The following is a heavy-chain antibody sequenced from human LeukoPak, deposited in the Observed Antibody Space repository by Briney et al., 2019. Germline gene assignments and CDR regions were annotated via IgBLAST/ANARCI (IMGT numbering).Heavy chain of an antibody. Sequence: GGSLRLSCAASGFTFSSYAMSWVRQAPGKGLEWVSAISGSGGSTYYADSVKGRFTISRDNAKNSLYLQMNSLRAEDTALYHCARGPDYGDFFFDYWGQGTLVTVSS. CDR2: ISGSGGST. CDR1: GFTFSSYA. J-gene: IGHJ4*02. CDR3: ARGPDYGDFFFDY. D-gene: IGHD4-17*01. V-gene: IGHV3-23*01.